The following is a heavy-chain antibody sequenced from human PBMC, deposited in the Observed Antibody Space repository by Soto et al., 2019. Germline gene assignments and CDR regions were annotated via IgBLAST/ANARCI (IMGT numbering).Heavy chain of an antibody. V-gene: IGHV3-23*01. CDR3: VRGYSYV. D-gene: IGHD5-18*01. Sequence: EVHLLESGGGFLQPGGPLGLSCAAPVFSFSIFAMNWFRQAPGKGLEWVSTIRGAGGTTLYADSVKGRFTISRDNSKNTVSLQMNSLRAEDTAVYYCVRGYSYVWGQGTLVTVSS. CDR1: VFSFSIFA. CDR2: IRGAGGTT. J-gene: IGHJ4*02.